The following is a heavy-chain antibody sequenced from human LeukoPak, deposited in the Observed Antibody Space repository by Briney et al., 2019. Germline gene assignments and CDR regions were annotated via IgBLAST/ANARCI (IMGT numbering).Heavy chain of an antibody. J-gene: IGHJ4*02. V-gene: IGHV3-64D*09. CDR1: GFTFSTYF. D-gene: IGHD3-22*01. Sequence: GGSLRLSCSASGFTFSTYFMHWVRQAPGKGLEYVSAISSNGGSTYYADSVKGRFTISRDNSKNTLYLQMSSLRAEDTAVYHGLKDDSIYYDGRGSPHWGKGTLVTVSS. CDR2: ISSNGGST. CDR3: LKDDSIYYDGRGSPH.